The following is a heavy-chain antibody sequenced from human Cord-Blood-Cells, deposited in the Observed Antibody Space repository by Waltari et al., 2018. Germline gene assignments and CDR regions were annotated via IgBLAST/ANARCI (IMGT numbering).Heavy chain of an antibody. J-gene: IGHJ4*02. CDR3: ARYRGSWYYVDY. CDR1: GYSISSGYY. V-gene: IGHV4-38-2*01. D-gene: IGHD6-13*01. Sequence: QVHLQESGPGLVKPSETLSLTCAFSGYSISSGYYWRWIRKPPGEGLEWIGSSYHSGSTYYNPSLKSRVTISVDTSKNHFSLRLSSVTAADTAVYYCARYRGSWYYVDYWGQGTLVTVSS. CDR2: SYHSGST.